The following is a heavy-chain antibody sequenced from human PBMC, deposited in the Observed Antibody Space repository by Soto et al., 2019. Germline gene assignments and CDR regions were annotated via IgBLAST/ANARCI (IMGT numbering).Heavy chain of an antibody. Sequence: GESLKISCKGSGCSFASYWIGWVRQMPGKGLEWMGIIYPGDSDTRYSPSFQGQVTISADNSITTAYLQWSTLKASDSALYYCARQVEDGYSFGFHYWGQGTQVTVS. V-gene: IGHV5-51*01. CDR3: ARQVEDGYSFGFHY. CDR1: GCSFASYW. D-gene: IGHD5-18*01. J-gene: IGHJ4*02. CDR2: IYPGDSDT.